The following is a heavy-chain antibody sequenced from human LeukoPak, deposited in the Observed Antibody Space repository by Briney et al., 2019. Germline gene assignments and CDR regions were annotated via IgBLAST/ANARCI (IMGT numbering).Heavy chain of an antibody. CDR1: GFTFSSYW. Sequence: GGSLRLSCAASGFTFSSYWMSWVRQAQGKGREWEANIKQDGSEKYYVDSVKGRFTISRDNAKKSLYLQMNSLRAEDTAVYYCASDREYYYGSGSFDYWGQGTLVTVSS. CDR2: IKQDGSEK. V-gene: IGHV3-7*04. D-gene: IGHD3-10*01. CDR3: ASDREYYYGSGSFDY. J-gene: IGHJ4*02.